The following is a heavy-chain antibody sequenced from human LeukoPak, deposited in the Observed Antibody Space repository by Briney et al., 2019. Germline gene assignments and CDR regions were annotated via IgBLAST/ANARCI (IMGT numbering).Heavy chain of an antibody. D-gene: IGHD6-13*01. Sequence: PSETLSLTCTVSGGSINGFYWSWIRQPAGKGLERIGRIFTDGSTAYNPSLQSRLTMSIDMSKNQFSLRLTSVTAADTAVYYCARRSPIIAAGDAYDIWGQGTLVTVSS. CDR1: GGSINGFY. J-gene: IGHJ3*02. CDR2: IFTDGST. CDR3: ARRSPIIAAGDAYDI. V-gene: IGHV4-4*07.